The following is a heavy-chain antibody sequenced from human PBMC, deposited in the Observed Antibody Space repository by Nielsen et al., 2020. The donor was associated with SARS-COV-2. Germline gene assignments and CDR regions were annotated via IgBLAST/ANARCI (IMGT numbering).Heavy chain of an antibody. CDR2: IYSGGSST. Sequence: GGSLRLSCAASGFTFSSYAMSWVRQAPGKGLEWVSVIYSGGSSTYYADSVKGRFTISRDNSKNTLYLQMNSLRAEDTAVYYCAKDGGEGRYYYYYGMDVWGQGTTVTVSS. J-gene: IGHJ6*02. D-gene: IGHD1-26*01. CDR1: GFTFSSYA. CDR3: AKDGGEGRYYYYYGMDV. V-gene: IGHV3-23*03.